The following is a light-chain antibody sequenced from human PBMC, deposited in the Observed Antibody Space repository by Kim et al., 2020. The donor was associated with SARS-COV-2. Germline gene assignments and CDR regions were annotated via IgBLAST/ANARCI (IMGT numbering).Light chain of an antibody. CDR1: SSNSGSNT. Sequence: GQRCTISCSGSSSNSGSNTVNWYQQLPGTAPKLLIYSNKQRPSGVPDRFSGSKSGTSASLAISGLQSEDEADYYCASWDDSLNGHVFGTGTKVTVL. J-gene: IGLJ1*01. V-gene: IGLV1-44*01. CDR2: SNK. CDR3: ASWDDSLNGHV.